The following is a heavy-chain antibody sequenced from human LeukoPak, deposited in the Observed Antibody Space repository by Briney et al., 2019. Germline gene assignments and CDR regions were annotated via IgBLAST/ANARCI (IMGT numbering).Heavy chain of an antibody. J-gene: IGHJ4*02. V-gene: IGHV4-39*01. Sequence: SETLSLTCTVSGGSISGSGYYWVWIRQPPGKGLEWIGSVYDRGSTYYNPSLKSRVTIHVDTSKNQFSLRLSSVTAADTAEYYCARHGGAAAGLDYCGQGILVTVSS. CDR1: GGSISGSGYY. D-gene: IGHD6-13*01. CDR3: ARHGGAAAGLDY. CDR2: VYDRGST.